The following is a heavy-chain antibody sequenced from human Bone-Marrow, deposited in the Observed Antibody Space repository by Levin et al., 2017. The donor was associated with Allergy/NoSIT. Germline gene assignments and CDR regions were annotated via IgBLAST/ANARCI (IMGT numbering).Heavy chain of an antibody. CDR2: IKGDGSET. Sequence: PGGSLRLSCGASGFTFTTFWMSWVRQAPGKGLEWVANIKGDGSETYYVDSVKGRFTISRDNARNSLYLQMNNLRVEDTAMYYCARGRGPGFGVIIIFDHWGQGTLLTVSS. CDR1: GFTFTTFW. CDR3: ARGRGPGFGVIIIFDH. J-gene: IGHJ4*02. V-gene: IGHV3-7*01. D-gene: IGHD3-3*01.